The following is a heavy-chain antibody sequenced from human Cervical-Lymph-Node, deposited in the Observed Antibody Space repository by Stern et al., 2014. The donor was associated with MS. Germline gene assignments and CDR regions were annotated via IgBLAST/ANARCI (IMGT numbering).Heavy chain of an antibody. V-gene: IGHV1-69*01. CDR2: IIPIFGTA. CDR1: GDTFSNSA. D-gene: IGHD1-14*01. CDR3: ARDSEILFAMDV. J-gene: IGHJ6*02. Sequence: VQLVESGAEVRKPGSSVKVSCKASGDTFSNSAFSWVRQAPGQGLEWMGGIIPIFGTANYAQNFQVRVTMTADESTSTVYMELSSLRSDDTAVYYCARDSEILFAMDVWGQGTTVTVSS.